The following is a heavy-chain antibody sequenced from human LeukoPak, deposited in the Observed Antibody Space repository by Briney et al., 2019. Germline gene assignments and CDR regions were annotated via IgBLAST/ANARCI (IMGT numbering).Heavy chain of an antibody. CDR2: VKSDGITT. CDR1: GFTFSGAW. CDR3: ARDPY. Sequence: GGSLRLSCTASGFTFSGAWVHWVRQAPGRGLVWVALVKSDGITTRHADSVRGRFIISRDNAKDTVYLQMNSLRAEDTAVYYCARDPYWGQGVLVTVSS. V-gene: IGHV3-74*01. J-gene: IGHJ4*02.